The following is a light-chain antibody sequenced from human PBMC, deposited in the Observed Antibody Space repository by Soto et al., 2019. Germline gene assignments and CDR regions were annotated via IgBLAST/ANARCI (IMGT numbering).Light chain of an antibody. CDR2: GAS. V-gene: IGKV3D-20*02. CDR1: QSFIIL. J-gene: IGKJ4*01. Sequence: EIVMTQSPATLSVSPGERATLSCRASQSFIILLSWYQQKPGQAPRLLIYGASSRSTGIPDRFSGSGSGTDFTLTISRLEPEDFAVYYCQQRSKWPLTFGGGTKVDIK. CDR3: QQRSKWPLT.